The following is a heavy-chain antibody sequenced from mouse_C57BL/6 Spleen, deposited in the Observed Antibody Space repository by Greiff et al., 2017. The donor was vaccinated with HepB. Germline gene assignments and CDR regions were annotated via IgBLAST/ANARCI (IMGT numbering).Heavy chain of an antibody. CDR3: ARLDDGYHGGDY. J-gene: IGHJ2*01. Sequence: QVQLQQPGAELVKPGASVKLSCKASGYTFTSYWMQWVKQRPGQGLEWIGEIDPSDSYTNYNQKFKGKATLTVDTSSSTAYMQLSSLTSEDSAVYYCARLDDGYHGGDYWGQGTTLTVSS. D-gene: IGHD2-3*01. CDR2: IDPSDSYT. V-gene: IGHV1-50*01. CDR1: GYTFTSYW.